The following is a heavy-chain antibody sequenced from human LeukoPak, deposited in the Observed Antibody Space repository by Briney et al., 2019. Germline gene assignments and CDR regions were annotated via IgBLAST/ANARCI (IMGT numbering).Heavy chain of an antibody. V-gene: IGHV3-11*04. Sequence: PGGSLRLSCAASGFTFSDYYMSWIRQAPGKGLEWVSYISSSGSTIYYADSVKGRFTISRDNAKNSLYLQMNSPRAEDTAVYYCARGYYDSSGYARLDYWGQGTLVTVSS. J-gene: IGHJ4*02. D-gene: IGHD3-22*01. CDR1: GFTFSDYY. CDR2: ISSSGSTI. CDR3: ARGYYDSSGYARLDY.